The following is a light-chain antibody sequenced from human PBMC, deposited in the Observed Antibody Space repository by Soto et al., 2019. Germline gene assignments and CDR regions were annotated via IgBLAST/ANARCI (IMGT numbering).Light chain of an antibody. CDR3: QQYYDWPAT. CDR1: QSISSS. V-gene: IGKV3-15*01. Sequence: EVVMTQSPVTLSVSPGERATLSCRASQSISSSLAWYQQKPGQAPRLLIHGASTRATSNPGRFSGSGSGAEFTLTISSLQSEDFALYYCQQYYDWPATFGQGTKVDSK. J-gene: IGKJ1*01. CDR2: GAS.